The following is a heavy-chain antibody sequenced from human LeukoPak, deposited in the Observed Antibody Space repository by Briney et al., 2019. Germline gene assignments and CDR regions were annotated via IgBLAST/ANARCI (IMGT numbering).Heavy chain of an antibody. CDR3: ARDPPVTYYYDSSGSGMDV. D-gene: IGHD3-22*01. Sequence: GASVKVSCKAPGYSFTGYYIHWVRQATGQGLEWMGWMNPNSGNTGYAQKFQGRVTMTRNTSISTAYMELSSLRSEDTAVYYCARDPPVTYYYDSSGSGMDVWGQGTTVTVSS. J-gene: IGHJ6*02. CDR2: MNPNSGNT. CDR1: GYSFTGYY. V-gene: IGHV1-8*02.